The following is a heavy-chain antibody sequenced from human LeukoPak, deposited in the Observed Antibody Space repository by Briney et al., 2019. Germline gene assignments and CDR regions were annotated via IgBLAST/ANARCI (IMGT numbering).Heavy chain of an antibody. Sequence: GGSLRLSCAASGFTLITYSMNWVRQAPGKGLEWVSYISSSSDTIYYADSVKGRFTISRDNAKNSLYLQMNSLRAEDTAVYYCARDYYGSGKWGQGTLVTVSS. D-gene: IGHD3-10*01. CDR2: ISSSSDTI. V-gene: IGHV3-48*04. J-gene: IGHJ4*02. CDR3: ARDYYGSGK. CDR1: GFTLITYS.